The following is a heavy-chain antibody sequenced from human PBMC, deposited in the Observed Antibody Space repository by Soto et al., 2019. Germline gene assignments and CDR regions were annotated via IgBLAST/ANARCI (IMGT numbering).Heavy chain of an antibody. D-gene: IGHD6-6*01. CDR2: IYYSGGT. Sequence: SQTLPLTCTVSGGSISSVDYSWSWFRQPPGKGLEWIGYIYYSGGTAYNPSLKSRLIISIDTSKNQFSLNLNSVSGADTAVYYWARELSNSPDYFDYWRQGTMATVSS. CDR1: GGSISSVDYS. CDR3: ARELSNSPDYFDY. J-gene: IGHJ4*02. V-gene: IGHV4-30-4*01.